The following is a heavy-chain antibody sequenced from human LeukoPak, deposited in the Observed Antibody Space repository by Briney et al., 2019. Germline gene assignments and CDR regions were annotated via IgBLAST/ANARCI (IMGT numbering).Heavy chain of an antibody. J-gene: IGHJ4*02. CDR3: ARAVRYFDYLLGPPDY. CDR2: IRYDGRSQ. Sequence: GGSLRLSCAASGFTFSSYAMSWVRQAPGKGLESVAFIRYDGRSQDYADSVKGRFTISRDNSKNTVYLQMNSLRAEDTAVYYCARAVRYFDYLLGPPDYWGQGTLVTVSS. D-gene: IGHD3-9*01. V-gene: IGHV3-30*02. CDR1: GFTFSSYA.